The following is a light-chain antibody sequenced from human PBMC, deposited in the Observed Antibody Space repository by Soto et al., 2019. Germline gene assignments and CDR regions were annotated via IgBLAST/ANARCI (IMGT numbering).Light chain of an antibody. Sequence: QSVLTQPPSVSGAPGQRVTISCTGSSSNIGAGYDVHWYQQLPGTAPKLLIYGNSNRPSGVPDRFSGSKSGTSASLAITGLQAEDEADYSCQSYDSSLSVVFGGRTKVTVL. V-gene: IGLV1-40*01. CDR2: GNS. CDR3: QSYDSSLSVV. J-gene: IGLJ2*01. CDR1: SSNIGAGYD.